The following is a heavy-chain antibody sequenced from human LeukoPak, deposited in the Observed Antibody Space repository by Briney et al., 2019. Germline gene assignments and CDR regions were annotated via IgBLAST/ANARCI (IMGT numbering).Heavy chain of an antibody. D-gene: IGHD5-24*01. CDR3: ARVRDGYRDWYFDL. V-gene: IGHV4-31*03. CDR2: IYFSEST. Sequence: PSETLSLTCTLSGASISSSSYYWGWIRQHPGRGLEWIGYIYFSESTYYNPSLKSRVNISVDTSNHQFSLQLSSVTAAYTAVYYCARVRDGYRDWYFDLWGRGTLVTVSS. CDR1: GASISSSSYY. J-gene: IGHJ2*01.